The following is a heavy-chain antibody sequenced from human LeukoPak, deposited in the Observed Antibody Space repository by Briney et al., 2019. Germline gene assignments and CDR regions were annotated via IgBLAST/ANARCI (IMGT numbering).Heavy chain of an antibody. J-gene: IGHJ4*02. CDR1: GFTFTSYN. CDR3: ARGYYGDPVAFDY. V-gene: IGHV3-74*03. Sequence: GGTLRLSCAASGFTFTSYNMHWVRQVSGKGLVWVSRITTGVSTTMYADSVKGRFTISRDNAKNTVHLQMSGLRAEDTAIYYCARGYYGDPVAFDYWGQGTLVTVSS. D-gene: IGHD3-10*01. CDR2: ITTGVSTT.